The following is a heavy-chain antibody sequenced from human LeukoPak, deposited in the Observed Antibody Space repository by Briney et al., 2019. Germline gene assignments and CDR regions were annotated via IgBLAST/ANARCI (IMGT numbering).Heavy chain of an antibody. Sequence: GGSLRLSCAASGFIFSSYSMNWVRQAPGKGLEWVSSISSSSDYIYYADSVKGRFTISRDNAKNSLYLQMNSLRADDTAVYYCARDLDYYATDQWGQGTLVTVSS. CDR1: GFIFSSYS. CDR2: ISSSSDYI. V-gene: IGHV3-21*01. D-gene: IGHD3/OR15-3a*01. J-gene: IGHJ5*02. CDR3: ARDLDYYATDQ.